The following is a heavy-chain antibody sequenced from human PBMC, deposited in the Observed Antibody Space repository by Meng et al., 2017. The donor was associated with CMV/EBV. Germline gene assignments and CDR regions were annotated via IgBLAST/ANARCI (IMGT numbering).Heavy chain of an antibody. Sequence: GSLRLSCAVYGGSFSGYYWSWIRQPPGKGLEWIGEINHSGSTNYNPSLKSRVTISVDTSKNQFSLKLSSVTAADTAVYYCARGGLDFWSGHYPSRYYGMDVWGQGTTVTVSS. D-gene: IGHD3-3*01. CDR1: GGSFSGYY. CDR2: INHSGST. CDR3: ARGGLDFWSGHYPSRYYGMDV. V-gene: IGHV4-34*01. J-gene: IGHJ6*02.